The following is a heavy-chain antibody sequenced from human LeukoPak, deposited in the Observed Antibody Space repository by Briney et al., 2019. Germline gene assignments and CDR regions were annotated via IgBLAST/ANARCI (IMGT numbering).Heavy chain of an antibody. J-gene: IGHJ4*02. V-gene: IGHV3-30-3*01. CDR2: ISYDGSNK. CDR3: ARSLYSSSHEDYFDY. D-gene: IGHD6-13*01. CDR1: GFTFSSYA. Sequence: GGSLRLSCAASGFTFSSYAMHWVRQAPGKGLEWVAVISYDGSNKYYADSVKGRFTISRDNSKNTLYLQMNSLRAEDTAVYYCARSLYSSSHEDYFDYWGQGTLVTVSS.